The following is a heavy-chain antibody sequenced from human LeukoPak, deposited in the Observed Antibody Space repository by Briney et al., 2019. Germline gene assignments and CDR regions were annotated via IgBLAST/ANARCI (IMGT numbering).Heavy chain of an antibody. CDR1: GFSLISYG. Sequence: GGSLRLSCAASGFSLISYGMHWVRQAPGKGLEWVAVISPDGNTKYHADSVKGRFTISKDSSRSTLYLQMNSLRAEDTAVYYCAKHFHDSGSSPWGQGTLVIVSS. CDR3: AKHFHDSGSSP. V-gene: IGHV3-30*18. CDR2: ISPDGNTK. J-gene: IGHJ5*02. D-gene: IGHD3-10*01.